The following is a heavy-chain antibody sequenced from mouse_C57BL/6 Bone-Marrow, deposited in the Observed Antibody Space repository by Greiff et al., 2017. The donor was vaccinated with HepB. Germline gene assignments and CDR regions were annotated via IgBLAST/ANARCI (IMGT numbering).Heavy chain of an antibody. CDR2: IYPGSGNT. J-gene: IGHJ4*01. CDR3: ARRLLRSLYAMDY. Sequence: QVQLQQSGPELVKPGASVKISCKASGYSFTSYYIHWVKQRPGQGLEWIGWIYPGSGNTKYNEKFKGKATLTADTSSSTAYMQLSSLTSEDSAVYYCARRLLRSLYAMDYWGQGTSVTVSS. D-gene: IGHD1-1*01. CDR1: GYSFTSYY. V-gene: IGHV1-66*01.